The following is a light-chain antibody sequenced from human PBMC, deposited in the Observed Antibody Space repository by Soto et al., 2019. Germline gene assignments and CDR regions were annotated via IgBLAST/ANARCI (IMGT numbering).Light chain of an antibody. V-gene: IGKV3-15*01. Sequence: EIVMTQSPATLSVSPGERATLSCRASQSVSNDLAWYQQKPGQAPRVLIYGASTRATGIPARFSGSGSETEFTLAISSLQSEDFAVYYCQQCTNWPITFGQGTKLEIK. J-gene: IGKJ2*01. CDR1: QSVSND. CDR2: GAS. CDR3: QQCTNWPIT.